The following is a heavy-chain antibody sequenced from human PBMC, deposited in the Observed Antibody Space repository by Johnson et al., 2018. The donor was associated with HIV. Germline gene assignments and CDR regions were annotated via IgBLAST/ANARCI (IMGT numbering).Heavy chain of an antibody. CDR3: AKDYSNYPQDALDI. J-gene: IGHJ3*02. V-gene: IGHV3-9*01. CDR2: ISWNSGSI. Sequence: VQLVESGGGLVQPGRSLRLSCAASGFTFDDYAMHWVRQAPGKGLEWVSGISWNSGSIGYADSVKGRFTISRDNAKNSLYLQMNSLRAEDTALYYCAKDYSNYPQDALDIWGQGTMVTVSS. D-gene: IGHD4-11*01. CDR1: GFTFDDYA.